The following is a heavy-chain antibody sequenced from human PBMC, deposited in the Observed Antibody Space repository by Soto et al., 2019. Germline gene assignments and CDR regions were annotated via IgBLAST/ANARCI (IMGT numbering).Heavy chain of an antibody. J-gene: IGHJ4*02. V-gene: IGHV4-59*01. CDR3: ARDHPHSYGVYYFDY. CDR2: IYSSGST. CDR1: DGNISNYY. D-gene: IGHD5-18*01. Sequence: SEPLSLTSTVSDGNISNYYWSWIRQQPGKGLEWIGYIYSSGSTHYNPSLQSRVTISIDTSKNQVSLKVNSVTAADTAVYYCARDHPHSYGVYYFDYWGQGTPVTVSS.